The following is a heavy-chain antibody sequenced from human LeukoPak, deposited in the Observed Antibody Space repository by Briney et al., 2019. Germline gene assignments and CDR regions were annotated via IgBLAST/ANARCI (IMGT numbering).Heavy chain of an antibody. CDR3: ARDNSVGETAWWFDP. D-gene: IGHD1-26*01. V-gene: IGHV1-46*01. CDR2: INPSGSST. J-gene: IGHJ5*02. Sequence: ASVKVSCKTSGYPFSNYGISWVRQAPGQGLEWMGLINPSGSSTTYAQRFQGRVTMTRDISTSTDYMELTSLTSDDTAMYYCARDNSVGETAWWFDPWGQGTLVTVSS. CDR1: GYPFSNYG.